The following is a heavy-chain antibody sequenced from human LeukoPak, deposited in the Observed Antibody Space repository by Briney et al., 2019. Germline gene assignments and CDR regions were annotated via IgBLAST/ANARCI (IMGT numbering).Heavy chain of an antibody. CDR3: AKDLSSSWYYFDY. D-gene: IGHD6-13*01. Sequence: GRSLRLSCAASGFTFDGYAMHWVRQAPGKGLEWVSGISWNSGSIGYADSVKGRFTISRDNAKNSLYLQVNSLRAEDTALYYCAKDLSSSWYYFDYWGQGTLVTVSS. V-gene: IGHV3-9*01. J-gene: IGHJ4*02. CDR1: GFTFDGYA. CDR2: ISWNSGSI.